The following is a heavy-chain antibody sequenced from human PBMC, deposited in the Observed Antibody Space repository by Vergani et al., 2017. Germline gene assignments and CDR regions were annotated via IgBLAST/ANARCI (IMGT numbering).Heavy chain of an antibody. Sequence: QVQLQESGPGLVKPSETLSLTCTVSGGSVSSGSYYWSWIRQPPGKGLEWIGYIYYSGSTNYNPSLKSRVTISVDTSKNQFSLKLSSVTAADTAVYYCARVQRLLSSGGDYYYGMDVWGQGTTVTVSS. CDR2: IYYSGST. CDR3: ARVQRLLSSGGDYYYGMDV. V-gene: IGHV4-61*01. J-gene: IGHJ6*02. D-gene: IGHD3-10*01. CDR1: GGSVSSGSYY.